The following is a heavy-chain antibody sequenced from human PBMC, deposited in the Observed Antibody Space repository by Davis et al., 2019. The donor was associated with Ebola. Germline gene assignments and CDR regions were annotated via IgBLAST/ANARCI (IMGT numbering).Heavy chain of an antibody. Sequence: SSGYPIFYADSVKGRFTISRDNAKNSLYLQMDSLRAGDTAVYFCARDLYYYGSGSYGAFDIWGQGTLVTVSS. CDR3: ARDLYYYGSGSYGAFDI. CDR2: SSGYPI. V-gene: IGHV3-11*01. D-gene: IGHD3-10*01. J-gene: IGHJ3*02.